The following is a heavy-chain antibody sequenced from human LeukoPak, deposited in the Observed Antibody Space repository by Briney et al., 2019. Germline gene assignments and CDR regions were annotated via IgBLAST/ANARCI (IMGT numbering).Heavy chain of an antibody. CDR2: INHSGST. CDR3: ARGLTTFDY. V-gene: IGHV4-34*01. Sequence: SETLSLTCAVYGGSFSGYYWSWIRQPPGKGLEWIGEINHSGSTNYNPSLKSQVTISVDTSKNQFSLKLSSVTAADTAVYYCARGLTTFDYWGQGTLVTVSS. D-gene: IGHD1-1*01. CDR1: GGSFSGYY. J-gene: IGHJ4*02.